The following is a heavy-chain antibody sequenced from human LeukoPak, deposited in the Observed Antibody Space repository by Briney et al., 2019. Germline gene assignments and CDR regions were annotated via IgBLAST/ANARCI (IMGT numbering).Heavy chain of an antibody. CDR1: GYTFTSYG. CDR3: AATYYDILTGYFNYYYGMDV. CDR2: ISAYNGNT. D-gene: IGHD3-9*01. Sequence: ASVKVPCKASGYTFTSYGISWVRQAPGQGLGWMGWISAYNGNTNYAQKLQGRVTMTTDTSTSTAYMELRSLRSDDTAVYYCAATYYDILTGYFNYYYGMDVWGQGTTVTVSS. V-gene: IGHV1-18*01. J-gene: IGHJ6*02.